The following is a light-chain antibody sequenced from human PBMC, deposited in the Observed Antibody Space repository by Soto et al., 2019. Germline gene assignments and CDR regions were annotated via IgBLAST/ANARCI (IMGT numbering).Light chain of an antibody. V-gene: IGLV2-23*01. CDR2: EGS. Sequence: QSALTQPASVSGSPGQSITISCTGTSSDVRSYNLVSWYQQHPGKAPKLMIYEGSKRPSGVSNRFSGSKSGNTASLTISGLQAEDEADYYCCSYAGSSTSPWVFGGGTKLTVL. CDR3: CSYAGSSTSPWV. J-gene: IGLJ3*02. CDR1: SSDVRSYNL.